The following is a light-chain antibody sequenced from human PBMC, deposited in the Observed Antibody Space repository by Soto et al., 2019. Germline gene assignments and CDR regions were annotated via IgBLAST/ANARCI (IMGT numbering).Light chain of an antibody. CDR1: ESVSSN. V-gene: IGKV3D-15*01. CDR3: QQYNTWPRT. J-gene: IGKJ1*01. Sequence: EIDMTQSPATLSVSPGETATLSCRASESVSSNLVWYQQKPGQAPRLLIYGSSTRATGIPARFSGSGSGTDFTLTISSLQPEDVALYYCQQYNTWPRTFGQGTKVDIK. CDR2: GSS.